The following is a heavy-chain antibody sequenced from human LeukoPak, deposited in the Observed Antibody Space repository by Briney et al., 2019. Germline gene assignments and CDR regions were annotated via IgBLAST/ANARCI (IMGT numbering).Heavy chain of an antibody. D-gene: IGHD3-3*01. CDR3: ARAEFTIFGVVIYNWFDP. CDR1: GGTFSSYA. V-gene: IGHV1-69*04. J-gene: IGHJ5*02. Sequence: SVKVSCKASGGTFSSYAISWVRQAPGQGLEWMGRIIPILGIANYAQKFQGRVTMTRNTSISTAYMELSSLRSEDTAVYYCARAEFTIFGVVIYNWFDPWGQGTLVTVSS. CDR2: IIPILGIA.